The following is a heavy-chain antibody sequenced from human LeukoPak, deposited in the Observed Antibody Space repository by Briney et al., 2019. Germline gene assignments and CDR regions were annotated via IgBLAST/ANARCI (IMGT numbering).Heavy chain of an antibody. CDR1: GFTFSSYA. CDR2: ISDDGSNK. J-gene: IGHJ6*02. CDR3: VTGGVVVPAAIQGKYYYYGMDV. D-gene: IGHD2-2*02. Sequence: PGRSLRLSCAASGFTFSSYAMHWVRQAPGKGLEWVAVISDDGSNKYYADSVKGRFTISRDNSKNTLYLQMNSLRAEDTAVYYCVTGGVVVPAAIQGKYYYYGMDVWGQGTTVTVSS. V-gene: IGHV3-30-3*01.